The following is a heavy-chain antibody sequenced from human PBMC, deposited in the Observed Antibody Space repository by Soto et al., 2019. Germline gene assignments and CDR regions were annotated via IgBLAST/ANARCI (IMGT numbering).Heavy chain of an antibody. CDR2: IYDGGRT. J-gene: IGHJ4*02. CDR1: GGSISTVDYW. CDR3: AGGPSGDKVDS. D-gene: IGHD7-27*01. V-gene: IGHV4-30-4*01. Sequence: QVQLQESGPGLVKPSQTLSLTCTVSGGSISTVDYWWSWIRQSPDMGLEWIGHIYDGGRTYNNPSLESRGTMSGDTAKRQRSLTLSAVSAADTAVYCCAGGPSGDKVDSWGQGTLVTVSS.